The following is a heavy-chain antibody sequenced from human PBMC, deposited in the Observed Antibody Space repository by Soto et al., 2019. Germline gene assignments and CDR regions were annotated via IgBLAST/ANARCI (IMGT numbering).Heavy chain of an antibody. Sequence: SVKVSCKASGGTFRSYAISWVRQAPGQGLEWMGGIIPIFGTANYAQKFQGRVTITANESTSTAYMELSSLRSEDTAVYYCARDVAAVAGFPLGAFDIWGQGTMVTVSS. J-gene: IGHJ3*02. D-gene: IGHD6-19*01. CDR1: GGTFRSYA. V-gene: IGHV1-69*13. CDR2: IIPIFGTA. CDR3: ARDVAAVAGFPLGAFDI.